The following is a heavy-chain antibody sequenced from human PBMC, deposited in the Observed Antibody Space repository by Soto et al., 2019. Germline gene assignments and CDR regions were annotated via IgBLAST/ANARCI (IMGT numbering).Heavy chain of an antibody. J-gene: IGHJ5*02. CDR1: GGSFTDYY. CDR3: ARAGDSSGYAQP. Sequence: QVQLQQWGAGLLKPSETLSLTCAVYGGSFTDYYWTWIRQPPGKGLEWIGEISHSGSTKYNPSLKSRVTISVDTSKNQFSLKVNSVNAADTDVYYCARAGDSSGYAQPWGQGTLVTVSS. D-gene: IGHD3-22*01. V-gene: IGHV4-34*01. CDR2: ISHSGST.